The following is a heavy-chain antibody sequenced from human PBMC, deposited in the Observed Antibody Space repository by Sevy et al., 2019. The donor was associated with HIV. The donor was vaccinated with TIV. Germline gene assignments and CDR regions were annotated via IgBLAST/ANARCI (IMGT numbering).Heavy chain of an antibody. CDR2: ISGSGGRT. CDR3: AKGEKYYDSSGLTVHFDY. CDR1: GFTFSSYA. V-gene: IGHV3-23*01. J-gene: IGHJ4*02. Sequence: GGSLRLSCAASGFTFSSYAMSWVRQAPGKGLEWVSAISGSGGRTYYADSVKGRFTISRDNSKNTLYLQMNSLRAEDTAVYYCAKGEKYYDSSGLTVHFDYWGQGTLVTVSS. D-gene: IGHD3-22*01.